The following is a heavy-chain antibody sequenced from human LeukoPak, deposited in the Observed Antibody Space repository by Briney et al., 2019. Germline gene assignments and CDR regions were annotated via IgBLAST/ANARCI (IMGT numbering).Heavy chain of an antibody. Sequence: GGSPRLSCAPSGFTFSSYAMSWVRQAPGKGLEWVSAISGSVGSTYYADSVKGRFTISRDNSKNTLYLQMNSLRAEDTAVYYCAKDLGSITMVRGVIITNPNWFDPWGQGTLVTVSS. CDR3: AKDLGSITMVRGVIITNPNWFDP. V-gene: IGHV3-23*01. CDR1: GFTFSSYA. D-gene: IGHD3-10*01. CDR2: ISGSVGST. J-gene: IGHJ5*02.